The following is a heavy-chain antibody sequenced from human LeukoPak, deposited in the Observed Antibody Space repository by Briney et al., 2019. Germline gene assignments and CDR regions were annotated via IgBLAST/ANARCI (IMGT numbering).Heavy chain of an antibody. CDR1: RFTFSSYG. J-gene: IGHJ4*02. Sequence: GGSLRLSCAASRFTFSSYGMHWVRQAPGKGLEWVSAISGSGGTTIYADSVTGRFTISRDNSENTLYLQMNSLRAEDTAVYYCVPQPSRIAVAVAYFDYWGQGTLVTVSS. V-gene: IGHV3-23*01. D-gene: IGHD6-19*01. CDR3: VPQPSRIAVAVAYFDY. CDR2: ISGSGGTT.